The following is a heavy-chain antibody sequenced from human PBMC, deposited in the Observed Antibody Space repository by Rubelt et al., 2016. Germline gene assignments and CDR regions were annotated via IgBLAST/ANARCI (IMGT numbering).Heavy chain of an antibody. J-gene: IGHJ4*02. D-gene: IGHD2-2*01. V-gene: IGHV3-48*04. CDR2: INSGSDII. CDR3: ASDRVG. Sequence: EVQLVESGGGLVQPGGSLRLSCAASGFSFSDYSMNWVRQAPGKGLEWLSYINSGSDIIHYADSVKGRLTISRDNAKKSLYLQMNSLRVEDTAVYYCASDRVGWGQGTLVTVSS. CDR1: GFSFSDYS.